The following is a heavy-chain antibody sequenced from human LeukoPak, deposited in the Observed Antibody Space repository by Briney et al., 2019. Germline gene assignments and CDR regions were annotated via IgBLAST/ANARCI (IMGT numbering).Heavy chain of an antibody. CDR3: AREAIRGVPSLDY. CDR2: INPNSGGT. CDR1: GYTFTGYY. J-gene: IGHJ4*02. D-gene: IGHD3-10*01. V-gene: IGHV1-2*04. Sequence: ASVKVSCKASGYTFTGYYMHWVRQAPGLGLEWMGWINPNSGGTNYAQKFQGWVTMTRDTSISTAYMELSRLRSDDTAVYYCAREAIRGVPSLDYWGQGTLVTVSS.